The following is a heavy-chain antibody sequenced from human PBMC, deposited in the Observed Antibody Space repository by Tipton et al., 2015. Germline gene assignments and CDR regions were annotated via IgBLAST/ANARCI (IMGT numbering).Heavy chain of an antibody. V-gene: IGHV4-59*01. D-gene: IGHD3-10*01. CDR1: DGSISSYY. Sequence: TLSLTCTVSDGSISSYYWGWIRQPPGKGLEWIGYIYYTGNTNYHASLRSRVTISLDTSKKQFSLMLTSVTAADTAVYYCARHRGVGGLADYWGRGTLVTVSS. J-gene: IGHJ4*02. CDR3: ARHRGVGGLADY. CDR2: IYYTGNT.